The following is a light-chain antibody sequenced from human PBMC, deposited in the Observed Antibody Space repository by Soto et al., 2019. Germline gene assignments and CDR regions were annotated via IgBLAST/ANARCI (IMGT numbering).Light chain of an antibody. V-gene: IGLV2-14*03. CDR1: SSDVGGYNY. CDR3: NSYTSSTTWV. Sequence: QSALTQPASVSGSPGQSITISCTGTSSDVGGYNYVSWYQQYPGKAPKLLIFEVTNRPSGVSTRFSGSKSGNTASLTISGFQAEDEADYYCNSYTSSTTWVFGGGTKLTVL. J-gene: IGLJ3*02. CDR2: EVT.